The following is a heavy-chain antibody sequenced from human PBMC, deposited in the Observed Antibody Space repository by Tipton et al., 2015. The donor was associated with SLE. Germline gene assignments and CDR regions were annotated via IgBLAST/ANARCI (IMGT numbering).Heavy chain of an antibody. Sequence: GLVKPSETLSLTCTVSGGSISSYYWSWIRQPPGKGLEWIGYIYYSGSTNYNPSLKSRVTISVDTSKNQFSLQLNSVTPEDTAVYYCARNWDYYFDYWGQGTLVTVSS. CDR2: IYYSGST. V-gene: IGHV4-59*12. CDR3: ARNWDYYFDY. J-gene: IGHJ4*02. CDR1: GGSISSYY. D-gene: IGHD1-7*01.